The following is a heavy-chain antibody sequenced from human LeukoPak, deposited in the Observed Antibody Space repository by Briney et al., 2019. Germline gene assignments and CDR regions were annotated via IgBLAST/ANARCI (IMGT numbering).Heavy chain of an antibody. D-gene: IGHD5-12*01. Sequence: SETLSLTCTVSGGSISSYYWSWIRQPPGKGLEWIGYIYYSGSTNYNPSLKSRVTISVDTSKNQFSLKLSSVTAADTAVYYCARGNSGYDLNYYYYMDVWGKGTTVTASS. CDR1: GGSISSYY. J-gene: IGHJ6*03. V-gene: IGHV4-59*01. CDR2: IYYSGST. CDR3: ARGNSGYDLNYYYYMDV.